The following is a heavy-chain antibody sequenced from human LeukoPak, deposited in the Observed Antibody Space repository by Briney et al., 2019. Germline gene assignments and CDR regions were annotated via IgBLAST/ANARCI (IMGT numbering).Heavy chain of an antibody. J-gene: IGHJ4*02. CDR3: ARLGGYCSGGSCSLYFDY. CDR2: IYPGDSDT. D-gene: IGHD2-15*01. Sequence: GESLKLSCKGSGYSFTSYWIGWMRQMPGKGLEWMGIIYPGDSDTRYSPSFQGQVTISADKSISTAYLQWSSLKGSDTAMYYCARLGGYCSGGSCSLYFDYWGQGTLVTVSS. V-gene: IGHV5-51*01. CDR1: GYSFTSYW.